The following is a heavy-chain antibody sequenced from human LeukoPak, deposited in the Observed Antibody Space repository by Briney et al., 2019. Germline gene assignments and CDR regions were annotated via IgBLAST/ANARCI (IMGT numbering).Heavy chain of an antibody. Sequence: KPSETLSLTCTVSGGSISSSSYYWGWIRQPPGKGLEWIGSIYYSGSTYYNPSLKSRVTISVDTSKNQFSLKLSSVTAADTAVYYCARGSGGLRFSYRGISFDYWGQGTLVTVSS. CDR2: IYYSGST. V-gene: IGHV4-39*07. D-gene: IGHD3-3*01. CDR1: GGSISSSSYY. J-gene: IGHJ4*02. CDR3: ARGSGGLRFSYRGISFDY.